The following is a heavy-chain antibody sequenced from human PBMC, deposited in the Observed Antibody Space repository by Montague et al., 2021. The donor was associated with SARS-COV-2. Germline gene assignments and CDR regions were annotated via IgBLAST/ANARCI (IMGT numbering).Heavy chain of an antibody. CDR3: AWGRQHINMVVVVVTGGEYYFDF. J-gene: IGHJ4*02. V-gene: IGHV4-34*01. CDR2: INHRGST. D-gene: IGHD3-22*01. Sequence: SETLSLTCAVYDGSFSDYSWTWIRQPPGKGLEWIGEINHRGSTNYNPSLKSRVTISVDTSKNQFSLKMTSVTAADTAVYYCAWGRQHINMVVVVVTGGEYYFDFWGQGTLVAVSS. CDR1: DGSFSDYS.